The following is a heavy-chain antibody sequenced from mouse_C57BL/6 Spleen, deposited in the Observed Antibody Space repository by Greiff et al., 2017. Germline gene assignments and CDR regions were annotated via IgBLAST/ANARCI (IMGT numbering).Heavy chain of an antibody. V-gene: IGHV1-47*01. CDR1: GYTFTTYP. Sequence: QVQLKQSGAELVKPGASVKMSCKASGYTFTTYPIEWMKQNHGKSLEWIGNFHPYNDDTKYNEKFKGKATLTVEKSSSTVYLELSRLTSDDSAVYYCARGAYYYGSSYDYAMDYWGQGTSVTVSS. CDR2: FHPYNDDT. J-gene: IGHJ4*01. D-gene: IGHD1-1*01. CDR3: ARGAYYYGSSYDYAMDY.